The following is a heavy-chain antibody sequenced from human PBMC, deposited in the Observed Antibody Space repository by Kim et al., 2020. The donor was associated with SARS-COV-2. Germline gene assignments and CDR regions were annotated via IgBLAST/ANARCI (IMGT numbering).Heavy chain of an antibody. CDR1: GYTFNTSG. J-gene: IGHJ4*01. D-gene: IGHD6-19*01. V-gene: IGHV1-18*01. Sequence: ASVKVSCRASGYTFNTSGVSWVRQAPGQGLEWMGWTSSYNGDTLYSEKFQARVTMTTDTSTRTAYMEVRSLTSDDTAIYYCVRDEWVSGEAFDYWGQGTLVTVSS. CDR3: VRDEWVSGEAFDY. CDR2: TSSYNGDT.